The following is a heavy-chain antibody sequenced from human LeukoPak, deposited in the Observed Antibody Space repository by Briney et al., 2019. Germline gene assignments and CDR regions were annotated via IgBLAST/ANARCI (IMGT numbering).Heavy chain of an antibody. CDR1: GFTFSSYS. J-gene: IGHJ1*01. CDR2: ISSSSSTI. D-gene: IGHD6-13*01. CDR3: ARESLYSSSREYFQH. V-gene: IGHV3-48*04. Sequence: GGSLRLSCAASGFTFSSYSMNWVRQAPGKGLEWVSYISSSSSTIYYADSVKGRFTISRDNAKNSLYLQMNSLRAEDTAVYYCARESLYSSSREYFQHWGQGTLVTVSS.